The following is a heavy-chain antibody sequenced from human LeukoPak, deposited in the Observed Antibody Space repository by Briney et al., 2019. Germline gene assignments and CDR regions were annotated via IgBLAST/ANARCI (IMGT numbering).Heavy chain of an antibody. CDR2: IYSGGST. V-gene: IGHV3-53*01. CDR3: ARSPRSYDNSGYYLVEYFDL. D-gene: IGHD3-22*01. J-gene: IGHJ2*01. Sequence: PGGSLRLSCAASGFTVSTNYMCWVRQAPGKGLEWVSIIYSGGSTSYADSVKGRFTISRDISKNTLFLQMSSLRAEDTAVYYCARSPRSYDNSGYYLVEYFDLWGRGTLVTVSS. CDR1: GFTVSTNY.